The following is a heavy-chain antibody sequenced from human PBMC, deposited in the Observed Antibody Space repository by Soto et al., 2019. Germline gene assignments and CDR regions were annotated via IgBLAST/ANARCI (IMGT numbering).Heavy chain of an antibody. V-gene: IGHV5-51*01. CDR1: GYSFTSDW. D-gene: IGHD3-22*01. CDR2: IYPGDSDT. J-gene: IGHJ3*02. Sequence: EVQLVQSGAEVKKPGESLKISCKGSGYSFTSDWIGWVRQMPGKGLEWMGIIYPGDSDTRYSPSFQGQVTISADKSISTAYLQWSSLKASDTAMYYCARFQPYYYDSSGYSADAFDIWGQGTMVTVSS. CDR3: ARFQPYYYDSSGYSADAFDI.